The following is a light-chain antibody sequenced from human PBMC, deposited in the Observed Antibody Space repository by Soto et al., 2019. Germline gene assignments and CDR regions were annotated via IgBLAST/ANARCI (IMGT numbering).Light chain of an antibody. CDR1: QSVSSSY. J-gene: IGKJ3*01. V-gene: IGKV3-20*01. Sequence: DILLTQSPDSLAVSPGERATLSCRASQSVSSSYLGWYQQKPGQAPKLLIYGASTRATGIPDRFSGSGSGTDFTLTISRLEPEDFAVYYCQHYGTSFTFGPGTKVDIK. CDR3: QHYGTSFT. CDR2: GAS.